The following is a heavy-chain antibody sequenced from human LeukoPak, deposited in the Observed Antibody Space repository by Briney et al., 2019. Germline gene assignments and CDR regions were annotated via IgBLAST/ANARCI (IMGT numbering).Heavy chain of an antibody. CDR2: IYYSGST. D-gene: IGHD3-3*01. CDR3: ARLYDFWSGYYHPSSVDY. Sequence: SETLSLTCTVPGGSISSYYWSWIRQPPGKGLEWIGYIYYSGSTNYNPSLKSRVTISVDTSKNQFSLKLSSVTAADTAVYYCARLYDFWSGYYHPSSVDYWGQGTLVTVSS. CDR1: GGSISSYY. J-gene: IGHJ4*02. V-gene: IGHV4-59*01.